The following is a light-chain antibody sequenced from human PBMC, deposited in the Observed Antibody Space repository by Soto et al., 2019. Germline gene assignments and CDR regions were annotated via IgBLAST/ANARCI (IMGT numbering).Light chain of an antibody. Sequence: DIQMTQSPSTLSVSVGDSVIIACRASQTISSLLAWSQQQPGKAPKLLIYKASTLNSRVPSRVSGSGSGTEFTLTISRLQPDDLATYDCQHYHLYSAASGQGNKVEL. CDR3: QHYHLYSAA. CDR1: QTISSL. V-gene: IGKV1-5*03. J-gene: IGKJ1*01. CDR2: KAS.